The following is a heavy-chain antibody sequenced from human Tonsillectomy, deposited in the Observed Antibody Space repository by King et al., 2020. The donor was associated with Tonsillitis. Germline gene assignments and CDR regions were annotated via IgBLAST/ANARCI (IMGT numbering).Heavy chain of an antibody. V-gene: IGHV3-49*03. J-gene: IGHJ4*02. D-gene: IGHD3/OR15-3a*01. CDR2: IRSKAYGGTT. CDR1: GFTFGGYS. Sequence: DVQLVESGGGLVQPGRSLRLSCTASGFTFGGYSMSWFRQAPGKGLEWVGFIRSKAYGGTTEYAASVKGRFTISRDDSKSIAYLQMNSLKIGDTAVYYCTRYMGPLSPVPTLDFSDYFDYWGQGTLVTVSS. CDR3: TRYMGPLSPVPTLDFSDYFDY.